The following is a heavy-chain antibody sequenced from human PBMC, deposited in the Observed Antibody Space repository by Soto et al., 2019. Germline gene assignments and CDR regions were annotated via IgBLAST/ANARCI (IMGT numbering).Heavy chain of an antibody. J-gene: IGHJ4*02. V-gene: IGHV3-23*01. CDR1: GFTFSNHV. Sequence: LRLSCAASGFTFSNHVMNWVRQAPGKGLEWVSAINGGGGSTFYADSVKGRFTISRDNSRNTLYLQMHSLRADDTAVYYCANVPEYNFWSGYRFYFDYWGQGTLVTVSS. D-gene: IGHD3-3*01. CDR2: INGGGGST. CDR3: ANVPEYNFWSGYRFYFDY.